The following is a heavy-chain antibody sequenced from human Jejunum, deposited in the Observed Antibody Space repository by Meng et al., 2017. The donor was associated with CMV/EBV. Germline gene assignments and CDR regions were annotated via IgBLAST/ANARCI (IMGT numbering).Heavy chain of an antibody. J-gene: IGHJ4*02. V-gene: IGHV1-18*01. CDR1: GYVCNTKG. D-gene: IGHD2-2*01. CDR2: ITPYNGNT. CDR3: ARERPGSGYQVMDY. Sequence: GYVCNTKGISWVRQASGQGFEWMGWITPYNGNTKLADKFQGRVTLTTDSSTRTVYMELRSLTSDDTAMYYCARERPGSGYQVMDYWGQGTLVTVSS.